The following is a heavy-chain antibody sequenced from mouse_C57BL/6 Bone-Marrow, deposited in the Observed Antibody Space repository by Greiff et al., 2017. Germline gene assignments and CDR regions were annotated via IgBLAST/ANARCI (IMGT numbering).Heavy chain of an antibody. Sequence: QVQLQQPGAELVMPGASVKLSCKASGYTFTSYWMHWVKQRPGQGLEWIGEIDPSDSYTNYNQKFKGKSTLTVDKSSSTAYMQLSSLTSEDSAVYYCARGIYYYGSPAWFAYWGQGTLVTVSA. CDR2: IDPSDSYT. CDR3: ARGIYYYGSPAWFAY. CDR1: GYTFTSYW. V-gene: IGHV1-69*01. D-gene: IGHD1-1*01. J-gene: IGHJ3*01.